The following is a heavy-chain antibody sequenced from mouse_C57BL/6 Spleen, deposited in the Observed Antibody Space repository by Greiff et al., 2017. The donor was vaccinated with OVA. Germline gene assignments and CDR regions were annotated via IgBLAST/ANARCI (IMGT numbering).Heavy chain of an antibody. CDR3: ASHYYGSSPFAY. J-gene: IGHJ3*01. V-gene: IGHV5-4*01. CDR2: ISDGGSYT. Sequence: EVQRVESGGGLVKPGGSLKLSCAASGFTFSSYAMSWVRQTPEKRLEWVATISDGGSYTYYPDNVKGRFTISRDNAKNNRYLQMSHLKSEDTAMYYWASHYYGSSPFAYWGQGTLVTVSA. D-gene: IGHD1-1*01. CDR1: GFTFSSYA.